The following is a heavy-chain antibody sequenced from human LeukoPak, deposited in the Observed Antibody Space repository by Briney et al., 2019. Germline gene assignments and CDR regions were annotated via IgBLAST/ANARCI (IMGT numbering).Heavy chain of an antibody. D-gene: IGHD6-19*01. CDR2: IKQDGSVR. Sequence: PGGSLRLSCVASGFTFSSYWMSWVRQAPGKGLEWVASIKQDGSVRYYVDSVKGRFTISRDNAKNSLYLQTNSLRAEDTAVYYCAREMWQWRYWGQGTLVTVSS. CDR1: GFTFSSYW. CDR3: AREMWQWRY. J-gene: IGHJ4*02. V-gene: IGHV3-7*03.